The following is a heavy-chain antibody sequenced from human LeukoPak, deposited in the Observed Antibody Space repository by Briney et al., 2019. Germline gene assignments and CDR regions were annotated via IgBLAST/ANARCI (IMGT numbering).Heavy chain of an antibody. Sequence: GGSLRLSCAASGFTFSDYGMHWVRQSPGKGLEWVALIWYDGSNKYFADSVQGRFTISRDNPKNTLYLQMNSLRAEDTAVYYCARDKKLFDYWGQGTLVTVSS. D-gene: IGHD3-10*01. CDR1: GFTFSDYG. CDR3: ARDKKLFDY. V-gene: IGHV3-33*01. CDR2: IWYDGSNK. J-gene: IGHJ4*02.